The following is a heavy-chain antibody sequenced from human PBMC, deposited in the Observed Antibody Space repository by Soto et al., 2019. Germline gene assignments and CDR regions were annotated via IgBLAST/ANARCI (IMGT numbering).Heavy chain of an antibody. Sequence: ASVKVSCKASGYTFTSYGISWVRQAPGQGLEWMGWISAYNGNTNYAQKLQGRVTMTTDTPTSTAYMELRSLRSDDTAVYYCARVHPQYYDFWSGYSDVWGKGTTVTVSS. CDR2: ISAYNGNT. D-gene: IGHD3-3*01. J-gene: IGHJ6*04. CDR1: GYTFTSYG. CDR3: ARVHPQYYDFWSGYSDV. V-gene: IGHV1-18*01.